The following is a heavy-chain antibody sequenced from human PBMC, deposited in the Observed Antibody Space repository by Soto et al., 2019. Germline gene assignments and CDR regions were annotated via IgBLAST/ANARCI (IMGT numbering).Heavy chain of an antibody. CDR2: ISAYNGKT. V-gene: IGHV1-18*01. CDR3: ATWDYSFYYFDY. J-gene: IGHJ4*02. Sequence: ASVKVSCKASGYTFTSYGISWVRQAPGQGLEWMGWISAYNGKTNYAQKLQGRVTMTTDTSTSTAYMELRSLRSDDTAVYYCATWDYSFYYFDYWGQGTLVTVSS. CDR1: GYTFTSYG. D-gene: IGHD4-4*01.